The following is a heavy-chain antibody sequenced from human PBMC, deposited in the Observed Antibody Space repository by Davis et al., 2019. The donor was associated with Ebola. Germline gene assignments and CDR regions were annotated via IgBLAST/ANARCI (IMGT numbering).Heavy chain of an antibody. J-gene: IGHJ4*02. CDR2: ISGFNTNT. CDR3: ARAPNYDVLTGTSSYYFDY. CDR1: GYTFTSYG. D-gene: IGHD3-9*01. V-gene: IGHV1-18*04. Sequence: ASVKVSCKSSGYTFTSYGLVWVRQAPGLGLEWMGWISGFNTNTNFAQKFQGRVTVSKDTSTTTAYMDLRSLTSDDTAIYYCARAPNYDVLTGTSSYYFDYWGQGTLGTVSS.